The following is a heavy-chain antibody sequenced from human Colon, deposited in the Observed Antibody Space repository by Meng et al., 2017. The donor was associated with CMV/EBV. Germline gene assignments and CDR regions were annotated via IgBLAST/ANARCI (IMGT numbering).Heavy chain of an antibody. D-gene: IGHD1-14*01. CDR1: GLNIGSKW. CDR3: AKVLYITAVAEGFDI. Sequence: GGSLRLSCAVSGLNIGSKWMSWVRQAPGKGLEWVSTVSGTGGTTYYADSVKGRFTISRDNSRDTLYLQMNTLRAEDTAVYYCAKVLYITAVAEGFDIWGQGTLVTVSS. V-gene: IGHV3-23*01. J-gene: IGHJ3*02. CDR2: VSGTGGTT.